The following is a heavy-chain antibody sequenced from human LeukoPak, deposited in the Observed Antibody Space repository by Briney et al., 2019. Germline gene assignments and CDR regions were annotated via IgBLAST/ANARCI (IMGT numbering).Heavy chain of an antibody. CDR2: ISSNGGST. V-gene: IGHV3-64*01. CDR3: ARGRLAIVGGIVVVPAAISDY. Sequence: PGGSLRLSCAASGFTFSSYAMHWVRQAPGKGLEYVSAISSNGGSTYYANSVKGRFTISRDNSKNTLYLQMGSLRAEDMAVYYCARGRLAIVGGIVVVPAAISDYWGQGTLVTVSS. CDR1: GFTFSSYA. D-gene: IGHD2-2*01. J-gene: IGHJ4*02.